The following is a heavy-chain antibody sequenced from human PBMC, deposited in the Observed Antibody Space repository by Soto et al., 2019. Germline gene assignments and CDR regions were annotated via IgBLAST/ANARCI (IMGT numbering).Heavy chain of an antibody. CDR1: GGSFSGYY. D-gene: IGHD3-22*01. J-gene: IGHJ5*02. Sequence: PSETLSLTCAVYGGSFSGYYWSWIRQPPGKGLEWIGEINHSGSTNYNPSLKSRVTISVDTSKNQFSLKLSSVTAADTAVYYCARGHTMIVVAPRDWFDPWGQGTLVTVSS. CDR2: INHSGST. CDR3: ARGHTMIVVAPRDWFDP. V-gene: IGHV4-34*01.